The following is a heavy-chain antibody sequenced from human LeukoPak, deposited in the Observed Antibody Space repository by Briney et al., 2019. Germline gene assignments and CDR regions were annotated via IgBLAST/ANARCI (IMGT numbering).Heavy chain of an antibody. CDR3: ARREGIIASADYFDY. J-gene: IGHJ4*02. V-gene: IGHV4-39*01. D-gene: IGHD6-13*01. CDR2: IYYSGST. Sequence: SETLSLTCTVAGGSISSSSYYWGWIRQPPGKGLEWIGTIYYSGSTYYNPALNSRVTISVDTSKNLFSLKLTSVTAADTAVYYCARREGIIASADYFDYWGQGTLVTVSS. CDR1: GGSISSSSYY.